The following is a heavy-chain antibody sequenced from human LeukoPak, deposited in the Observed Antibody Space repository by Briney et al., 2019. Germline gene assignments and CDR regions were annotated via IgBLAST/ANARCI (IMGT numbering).Heavy chain of an antibody. D-gene: IGHD3-22*01. CDR1: GGSFSGYY. CDR3: ARTYYYDSSGYYGHDAFDI. Sequence: SETLSLTCAVYGGSFSGYYWSWTRQPPGKGLEWIGEINHSGSTNYNPSLKSRVTISVDTSKNQFSLKLSSVTAADTAVYYCARTYYYDSSGYYGHDAFDIWGQGTMVTVSS. V-gene: IGHV4-34*01. J-gene: IGHJ3*02. CDR2: INHSGST.